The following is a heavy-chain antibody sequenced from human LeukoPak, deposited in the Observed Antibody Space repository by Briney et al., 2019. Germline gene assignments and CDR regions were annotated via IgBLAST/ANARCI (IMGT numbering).Heavy chain of an antibody. CDR1: GGSLSGYS. V-gene: IGHV4-34*01. CDR3: AGTPNIAPNWFDP. Sequence: SETLSLTCAVYGGSLSGYSWSWFRQAPGKGLEWIGDINLRGSTNYNPSLRSRITISVDTSKNQFSLKLNSVTAADTAVYYCAGTPNIAPNWFDPWGQGTLVTVSS. J-gene: IGHJ5*02. CDR2: INLRGST. D-gene: IGHD2/OR15-2a*01.